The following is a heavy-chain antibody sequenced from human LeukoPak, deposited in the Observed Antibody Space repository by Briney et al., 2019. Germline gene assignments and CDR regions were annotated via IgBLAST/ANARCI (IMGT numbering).Heavy chain of an antibody. CDR1: GGFISSGGYS. CDR3: ARYCSGGSCYDSWFDP. V-gene: IGHV4-30-2*01. J-gene: IGHJ5*02. D-gene: IGHD2-15*01. Sequence: SQTLSLTCTVSGGFISSGGYSWSWIRQPPGKGLEWIGYIYHSGSTYYNPSLKSRVTISVDRSKNQFSLKLSSVTAADTAVYYCARYCSGGSCYDSWFDPWGQGTLVTVSS. CDR2: IYHSGST.